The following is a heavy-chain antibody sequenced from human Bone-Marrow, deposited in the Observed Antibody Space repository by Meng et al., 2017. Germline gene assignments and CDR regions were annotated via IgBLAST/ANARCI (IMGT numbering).Heavy chain of an antibody. CDR3: ARDYSGYSYGYGYYYGMDV. CDR1: GFNFGDYI. CDR2: IYYSGST. D-gene: IGHD5-18*01. V-gene: IGHV4-59*01. J-gene: IGHJ6*02. Sequence: ESLKISCGASGFNFGDYIMHWIRQPPGKGLEWIGYIYYSGSTNYNPSLKSRVTISVDTSKNQFSLKLSSVTAADTAVYYCARDYSGYSYGYGYYYGMDVWGQGTTVTVSS.